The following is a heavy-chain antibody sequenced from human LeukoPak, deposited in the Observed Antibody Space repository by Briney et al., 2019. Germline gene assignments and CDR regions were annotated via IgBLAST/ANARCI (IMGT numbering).Heavy chain of an antibody. J-gene: IGHJ4*02. D-gene: IGHD5-24*01. Sequence: GGSLKLSCAASGFTFSSYPMHWVRQAPGKGLEYVSAISSNGDTTYYANSVRGRFTISRDNSKNTLYLQMGSLRTEDMAIYYCARETIGTNDYWGQGTLVTVSS. CDR3: ARETIGTNDY. V-gene: IGHV3-64*01. CDR1: GFTFSSYP. CDR2: ISSNGDTT.